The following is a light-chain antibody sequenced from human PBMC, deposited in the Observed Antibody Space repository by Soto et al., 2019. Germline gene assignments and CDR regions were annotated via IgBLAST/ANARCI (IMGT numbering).Light chain of an antibody. CDR3: QQSGSSPQT. CDR2: GAS. Sequence: EIVLTQSPGTLSLSPGERATLSCRASQSVSSTYLAWYQQKPGQAPRLLIYGASSRATDIPDRFSGSGPGTDFTLTISRLEPEDFAVYYCQQSGSSPQTFGQGTKVDIK. CDR1: QSVSSTY. V-gene: IGKV3-20*01. J-gene: IGKJ1*01.